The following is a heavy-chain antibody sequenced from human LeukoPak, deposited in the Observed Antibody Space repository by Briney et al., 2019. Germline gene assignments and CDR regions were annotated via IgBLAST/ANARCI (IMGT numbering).Heavy chain of an antibody. CDR1: GGTFSSYA. CDR2: IIPILGIA. V-gene: IGHV1-69*04. CDR3: AREAYYYDSSGYYNTPPTYFDY. J-gene: IGHJ4*02. Sequence: SVKVSCKASGGTFSSYAISWVRQAPGQGLEWMGRIIPILGIANYAQKFQGRVTITADKSTSTAYMELSSLRSEDTAVYYCAREAYYYDSSGYYNTPPTYFDYWGQGTLATVSS. D-gene: IGHD3-22*01.